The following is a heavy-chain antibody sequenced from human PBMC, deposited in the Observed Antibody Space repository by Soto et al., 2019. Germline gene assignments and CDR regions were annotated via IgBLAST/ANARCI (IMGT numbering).Heavy chain of an antibody. CDR2: ITPVLRTA. CDR3: ARSLEGTTVTNWFDP. CDR1: AYTVNRHS. V-gene: IGHV1-69*13. Sequence: SSVNGSCKASAYTVNRHSVSCLRQAPGQLLEWMGGITPVLRTADYAQSFEGRLTITADDSTRTIYMDLSSLTSDDTAVYYCARSLEGTTVTNWFDPWGQGALVTVSS. J-gene: IGHJ5*02. D-gene: IGHD4-17*01.